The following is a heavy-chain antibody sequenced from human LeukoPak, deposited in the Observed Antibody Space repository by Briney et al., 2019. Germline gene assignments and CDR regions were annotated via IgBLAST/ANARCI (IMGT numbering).Heavy chain of an antibody. Sequence: GGSLRLSCAASGFTFSSYAMSWVGQAPGKGLGGVSCISGSGDSTYYADSVKGRFTISRDNSKNTLYLQLNSLGAEDTAAYYCAKSRSSEARAGSNYWGQGTLVTVSS. CDR1: GFTFSSYA. CDR2: ISGSGDST. CDR3: AKSRSSEARAGSNY. V-gene: IGHV3-23*01. D-gene: IGHD6-6*01. J-gene: IGHJ4*02.